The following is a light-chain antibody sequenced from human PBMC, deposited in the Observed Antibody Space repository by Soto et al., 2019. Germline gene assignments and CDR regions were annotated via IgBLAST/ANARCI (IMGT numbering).Light chain of an antibody. J-gene: IGKJ1*01. CDR3: QQYDNSFRT. CDR1: QSIRSNH. V-gene: IGKV3-20*01. Sequence: EIVLTQSPGTLSLSPGERATLSCRASQSIRSNHLAWYQQKPGQAPRLLIYGASSRATGIPDRFSGSGSGTDFTLTISRLEPEDFAVYHCQQYDNSFRTFGQGTKVDI. CDR2: GAS.